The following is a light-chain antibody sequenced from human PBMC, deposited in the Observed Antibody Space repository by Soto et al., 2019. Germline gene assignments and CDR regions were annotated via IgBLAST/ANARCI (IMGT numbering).Light chain of an antibody. CDR1: QSISRY. V-gene: IGKV1-39*01. J-gene: IGKJ1*01. Sequence: DIQMTQSPSSLSASVGDRVTITCRASQSISRYLNWYEQKPGKAPKLLIYTASSLQGGVPSRFSGSGSGTDFTLTISSLQSEDSAVYYCQQYNNWPSWTFGQGTKV. CDR3: QQYNNWPSWT. CDR2: TAS.